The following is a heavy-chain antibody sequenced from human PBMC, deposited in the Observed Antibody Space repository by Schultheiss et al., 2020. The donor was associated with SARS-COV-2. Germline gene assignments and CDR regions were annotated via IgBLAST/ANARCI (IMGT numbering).Heavy chain of an antibody. Sequence: PSVKVSCKASGGTFSSYAISWVRQAPGQGLEWMGRIIPIFGIANYAQKFQGRVTITADKSTSTAYMELSSLRSDDTAVFYCARDDGSGDTSFDYWGQGTLVTVSS. CDR3: ARDDGSGDTSFDY. D-gene: IGHD3-10*01. CDR2: IIPIFGIA. CDR1: GGTFSSYA. J-gene: IGHJ4*02. V-gene: IGHV1-69*04.